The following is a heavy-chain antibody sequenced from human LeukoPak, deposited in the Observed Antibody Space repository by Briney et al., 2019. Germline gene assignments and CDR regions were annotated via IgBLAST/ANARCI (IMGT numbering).Heavy chain of an antibody. J-gene: IGHJ4*02. D-gene: IGHD6-19*01. CDR3: ARALYAYGSGWVFDG. V-gene: IGHV3-30*03. Sequence: GGSLRLSCAASGFTFSTYGMHWVRQAPGKGLEWVAVISYDGTMKYHADSVKGRISISRDNSKNTAFLQLNSLRAEDTAVFYCARALYAYGSGWVFDGWGQGTLVTVSS. CDR1: GFTFSTYG. CDR2: ISYDGTMK.